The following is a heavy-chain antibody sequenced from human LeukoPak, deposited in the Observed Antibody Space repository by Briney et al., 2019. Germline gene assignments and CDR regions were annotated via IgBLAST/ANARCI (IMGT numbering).Heavy chain of an antibody. CDR1: GFRFSYYW. CDR3: ARGWGDCSTVSCYTGGDVFDI. Sequence: GGSLRLSCGASGFRFSYYWMTWVRQGPRKGLEWVANIKYDGGEKHYVESVKGRFTNSRDNAKNSLYLQMDSLRVEDTAVYFCARGWGDCSTVSCYTGGDVFDIWGQGTKVTVSS. V-gene: IGHV3-7*01. J-gene: IGHJ3*02. CDR2: IKYDGGEK. D-gene: IGHD2-2*02.